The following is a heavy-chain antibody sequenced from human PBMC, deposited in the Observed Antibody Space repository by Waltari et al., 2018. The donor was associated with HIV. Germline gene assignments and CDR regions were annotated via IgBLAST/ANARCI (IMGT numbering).Heavy chain of an antibody. CDR2: ISWHSTRI. J-gene: IGHJ5*02. V-gene: IGHV3-9*01. Sequence: EVQLVESGGGLVQPGRSLRLSCTAAGFKFDDYAMHWVRQPPGKGLEWGSSISWHSTRITYADSGKGRFTISRDNAKKSLYLQMDSLRPEDTAFYYCSRGPMYNWFDPWGQGTLVTVSS. CDR1: GFKFDDYA. D-gene: IGHD3-10*02. CDR3: SRGPMYNWFDP.